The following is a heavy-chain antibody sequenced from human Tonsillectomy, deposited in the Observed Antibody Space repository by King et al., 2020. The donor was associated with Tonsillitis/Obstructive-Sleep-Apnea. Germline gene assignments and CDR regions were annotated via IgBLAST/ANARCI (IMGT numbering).Heavy chain of an antibody. Sequence: QLVQSGAEVKKPGASVKVSCKASGYTFTNYGISWVRQAPGQGLEWMGWISAYNGHTNSAQKLQGRVTMTTDTSTYTAFMELRSLRSDDTAVYYCARDSMSHYYDSSAYYTFDYWGQGTLVTVSS. CDR3: ARDSMSHYYDSSAYYTFDY. CDR1: GYTFTNYG. D-gene: IGHD3-22*01. CDR2: ISAYNGHT. V-gene: IGHV1-18*01. J-gene: IGHJ4*02.